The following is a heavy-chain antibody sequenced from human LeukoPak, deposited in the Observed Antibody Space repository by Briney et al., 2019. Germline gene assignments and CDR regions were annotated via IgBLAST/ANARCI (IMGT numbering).Heavy chain of an antibody. Sequence: ASVRVSRMVSGYTPTELSMHWVRQAPGKGLERMGGFDPEDGETIYTQKLQGRVTMTEDTSTDTAYMELSSLRSEDTAVYYCATEGIGYQLPSDYWGQGTPVTLSS. CDR2: FDPEDGET. V-gene: IGHV1-24*01. J-gene: IGHJ4*02. CDR1: GYTPTELS. D-gene: IGHD2-2*01. CDR3: ATEGIGYQLPSDY.